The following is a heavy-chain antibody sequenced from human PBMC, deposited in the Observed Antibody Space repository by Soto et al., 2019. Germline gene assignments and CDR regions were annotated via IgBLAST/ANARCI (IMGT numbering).Heavy chain of an antibody. D-gene: IGHD4-4*01. V-gene: IGHV1-69*08. CDR1: GGTFSSYT. J-gene: IGHJ4*02. CDR2: IIPILDIA. Sequence: QVQLVQSGAEVKKPGSSVKVSCKASGGTFSSYTISWVRQAPGQGLEWMGRIIPILDIANYAQKFQGRVTITADKSTSTAYMELSSLRSEDTAVYYCARDRGMATVDFDYWGQGTLVTVSS. CDR3: ARDRGMATVDFDY.